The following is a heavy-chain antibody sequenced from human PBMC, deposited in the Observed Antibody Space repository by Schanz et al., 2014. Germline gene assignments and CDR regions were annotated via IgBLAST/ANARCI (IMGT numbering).Heavy chain of an antibody. D-gene: IGHD3-22*01. J-gene: IGHJ4*02. V-gene: IGHV1-69*04. CDR3: ARAGQDYSDSSGYATYYFGN. CDR2: IIPILDIT. CDR1: GGTFSSFA. Sequence: QVQLVQSGAEVKKPGSSVKVSCKASGGTFSSFATFWVRQAPGQGLEWMGTIIPILDITNYAQKFQGRVTITADKSTSTAYMELSNLRSEDTAVYYCARAGQDYSDSSGYATYYFGNWGQGTLVTVSS.